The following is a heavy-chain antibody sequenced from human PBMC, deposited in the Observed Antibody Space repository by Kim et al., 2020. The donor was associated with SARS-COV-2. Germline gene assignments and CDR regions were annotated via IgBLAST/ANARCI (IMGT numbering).Heavy chain of an antibody. CDR2: ISYDGSNK. CDR3: AKERTVEYQLLSPYYYYYGMDV. D-gene: IGHD2-2*01. J-gene: IGHJ6*02. CDR1: GFTFSSYG. V-gene: IGHV3-30*18. Sequence: GGSLRLSCAASGFTFSSYGMHWVRQAPGKGLEWVAVISYDGSNKYYADSVKGRFTISRDNSKNTLYLQMNSLRAEDTAVYYCAKERTVEYQLLSPYYYYYGMDVWGQGTTVTVSS.